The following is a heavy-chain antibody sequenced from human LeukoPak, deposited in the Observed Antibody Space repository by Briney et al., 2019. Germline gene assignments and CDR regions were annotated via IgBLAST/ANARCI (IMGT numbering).Heavy chain of an antibody. CDR1: GGSFSGYY. V-gene: IGHV4-34*01. CDR2: INHSGST. J-gene: IGHJ4*02. Sequence: KTSETLSLTCAVYGGSFSGYYWSWIRQPPGKGLEWIGEINHSGSTNYNPTLKSRVTISVDTSKNQFSLKLSSVTAADTAVYYRARTRARGYSYGFFDYWGQGTLVTVSS. CDR3: ARTRARGYSYGFFDY. D-gene: IGHD5-18*01.